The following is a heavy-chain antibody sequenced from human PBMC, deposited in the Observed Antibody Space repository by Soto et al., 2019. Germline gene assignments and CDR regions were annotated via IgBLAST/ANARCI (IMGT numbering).Heavy chain of an antibody. CDR1: GFTFSSYA. D-gene: IGHD2-15*01. CDR2: ISGSGGST. J-gene: IGHJ4*02. V-gene: IGHV3-23*01. CDR3: AKIFVLAAAGRTDY. Sequence: PGGSLRLSCAASGFTFSSYAMSWVRQAPGKGLEWVSAISGSGGSTYYADSVKGRFTISRDNSKNTLYLKMNSLRAEDTAVYYCAKIFVLAAAGRTDYWGQGTLVTVSS.